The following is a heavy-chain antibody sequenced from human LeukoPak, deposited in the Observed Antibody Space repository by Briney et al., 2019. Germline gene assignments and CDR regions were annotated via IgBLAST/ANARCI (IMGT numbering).Heavy chain of an antibody. V-gene: IGHV4-39*01. Sequence: PSETLSLTCTVSGDSINTKNCYWGWIRQPPGRGLEWIGSFYYGGNTYYNPSHKSRVTISVDTSNNQFSLKVSSVIAADTAVYYCAEHAVVDAFPRYFEHWGQGTLVTVSS. CDR3: AEHAVVDAFPRYFEH. D-gene: IGHD5-12*01. J-gene: IGHJ4*03. CDR2: FYYGGNT. CDR1: GDSINTKNCY.